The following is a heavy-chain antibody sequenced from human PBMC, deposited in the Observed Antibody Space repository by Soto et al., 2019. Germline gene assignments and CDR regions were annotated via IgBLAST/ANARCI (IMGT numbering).Heavy chain of an antibody. CDR1: GGTFSSYT. V-gene: IGHV1-69*08. CDR3: ARDVERWGDYSDY. CDR2: IIPILGIA. Sequence: QVQLVQSGAEVKKPGSSVKVSCKASGGTFSSYTISWVRQAPGQGLEWMGRIIPILGIANYAQKFQGRVTITADKSTSTAYMELSSLRSEDTAVYYCARDVERWGDYSDYWGQGTLVTVSS. J-gene: IGHJ4*02. D-gene: IGHD1-1*01.